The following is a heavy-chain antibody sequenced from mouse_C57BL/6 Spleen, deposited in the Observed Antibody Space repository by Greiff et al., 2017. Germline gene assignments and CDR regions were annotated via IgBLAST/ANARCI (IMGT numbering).Heavy chain of an antibody. J-gene: IGHJ4*01. CDR1: GFTFSSYA. CDR3: ARDGSNGAMDY. V-gene: IGHV5-4*01. CDR2: ISDGGSYT. D-gene: IGHD2-5*01. Sequence: EVQRVESGGGLVKPGGSLKLSCAASGFTFSSYAMSWVRPTPEKRLEWVATISDGGSYTYYPDNVKGRFTISRDNAKNNLYLQMSHLKSEDTAMYYCARDGSNGAMDYWGQGTSVTVSS.